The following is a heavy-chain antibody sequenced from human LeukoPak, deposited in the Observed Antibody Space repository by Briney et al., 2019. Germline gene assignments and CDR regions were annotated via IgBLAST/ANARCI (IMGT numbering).Heavy chain of an antibody. Sequence: ASVKDSFMGTGYTYTNYYMHWVRPAPGQGLEWMGWINPNSGGTNYAQKFQGRVTMTRDTSISTAYMELSRLRSDDTAVYYCARGGHIVVVTAIFWGQGTLVTVSS. CDR3: ARGGHIVVVTAIF. CDR1: GYTYTNYY. CDR2: INPNSGGT. V-gene: IGHV1-2*02. J-gene: IGHJ4*02. D-gene: IGHD2-21*02.